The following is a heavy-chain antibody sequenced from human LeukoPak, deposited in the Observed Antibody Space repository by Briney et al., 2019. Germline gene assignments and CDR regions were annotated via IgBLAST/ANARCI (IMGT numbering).Heavy chain of an antibody. D-gene: IGHD4-17*01. J-gene: IGHJ3*02. V-gene: IGHV1-69*04. Sequence: ASVKVSCKASGGTFSSYAISWVRQAPGKGLEWMGRIIPILGIANYAQKFQGRVTITADKSTSTAYMELSSLRSEDTAVYYCARGTTVNAFDIWGQGTMVTVSS. CDR1: GGTFSSYA. CDR3: ARGTTVNAFDI. CDR2: IIPILGIA.